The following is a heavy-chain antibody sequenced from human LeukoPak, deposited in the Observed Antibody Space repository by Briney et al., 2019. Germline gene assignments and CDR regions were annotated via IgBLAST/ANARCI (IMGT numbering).Heavy chain of an antibody. V-gene: IGHV4-61*08. D-gene: IGHD3-16*01. J-gene: IGHJ4*02. CDR1: GGSISSGAYY. CDR2: IYYSGST. Sequence: SEALSLTCTVSGGSISSGAYYWSWIRQPPGKGLEWIGYIYYSGSTNYNPSLKSRVTISVDTSKNQFSLKLSSVTAADTAVYYCARDYVAAGFDYWGQGTLVTVSS. CDR3: ARDYVAAGFDY.